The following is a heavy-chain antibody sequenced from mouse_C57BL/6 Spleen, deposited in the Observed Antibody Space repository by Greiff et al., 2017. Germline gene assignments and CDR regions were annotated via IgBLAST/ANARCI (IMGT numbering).Heavy chain of an antibody. D-gene: IGHD2-1*01. J-gene: IGHJ3*01. Sequence: EVKVEESGPGLVKPSQSLSLTCSVTGYSITSGYYWNWIRQFPGNKLEWMGYISYDGSNNYNPSLKNRISITRDTSKNQFFLKLNSVTTEDTATYYCARGGNYEISFAYWGQGTLVTVSA. CDR2: ISYDGSN. CDR3: ARGGNYEISFAY. V-gene: IGHV3-6*01. CDR1: GYSITSGYY.